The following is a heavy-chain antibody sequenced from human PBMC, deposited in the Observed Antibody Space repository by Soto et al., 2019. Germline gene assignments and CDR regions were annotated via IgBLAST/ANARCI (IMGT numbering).Heavy chain of an antibody. J-gene: IGHJ4*02. D-gene: IGHD3-16*01. Sequence: EEQLVESGGDLVQPGGSLRLSCAASGFTVSNNYMSWVRQAPGKGLEWVSLIYSGGSTYYADSVKGRFIISRDSSKNTLYLLMNSLQAEDTAMYYCAAYSHKGYWGQGTLVTVSS. CDR2: IYSGGST. CDR1: GFTVSNNY. CDR3: AAYSHKGY. V-gene: IGHV3-66*01.